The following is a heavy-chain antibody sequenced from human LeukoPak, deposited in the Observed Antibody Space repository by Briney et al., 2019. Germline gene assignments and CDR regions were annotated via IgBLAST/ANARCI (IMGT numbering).Heavy chain of an antibody. D-gene: IGHD3-10*01. CDR2: IRYDGSNK. Sequence: GGSLRLSCAASRFTFSSYGMHWVRQAPGKGLEWVAFIRYDGSNKYYADSLKGRFTISRDNSKNTLYLQMNRLRAEDAAVYYCAKEGLWFGDRSFDYWGQGTLVTVSS. CDR3: AKEGLWFGDRSFDY. V-gene: IGHV3-30*02. J-gene: IGHJ4*02. CDR1: RFTFSSYG.